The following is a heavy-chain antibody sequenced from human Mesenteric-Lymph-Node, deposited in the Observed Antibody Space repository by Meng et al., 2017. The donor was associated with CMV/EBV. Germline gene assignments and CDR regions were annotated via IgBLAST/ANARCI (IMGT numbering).Heavy chain of an antibody. D-gene: IGHD2-2*01. J-gene: IGHJ3*02. CDR2: IYYSGST. Sequence: GSLRLSCTVSGGSISSSSYYWGWIRQPPGKGLEWIGSIYYSGSTYYNPSLKSRVTISVDTSKNQFSLKLSSVTAADTAVYYCAEAVVVPAAIMSPVDAFDSWGQGKRV. CDR1: GGSISSSSYY. V-gene: IGHV4-39*07. CDR3: AEAVVVPAAIMSPVDAFDS.